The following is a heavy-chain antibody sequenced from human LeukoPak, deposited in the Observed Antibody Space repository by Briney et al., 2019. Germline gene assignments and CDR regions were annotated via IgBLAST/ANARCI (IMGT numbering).Heavy chain of an antibody. V-gene: IGHV1-2*02. CDR3: ARDRAMVRGVIAKLDY. J-gene: IGHJ4*02. Sequence: ASVKVSCKASGYTFTCYYMHWVRQAPGQGLEWMGCINPNSGGTNYAQKFQGRVTMTRDTSISTAYMELSRLRSDDTAVYYCARDRAMVRGVIAKLDYWGQGTLVTVSS. CDR1: GYTFTCYY. CDR2: INPNSGGT. D-gene: IGHD3-10*01.